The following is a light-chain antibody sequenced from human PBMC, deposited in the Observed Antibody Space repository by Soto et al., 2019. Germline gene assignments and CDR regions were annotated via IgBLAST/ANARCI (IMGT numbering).Light chain of an antibody. CDR3: QQRHMWPIT. Sequence: EIVLTQSPVTLSLSPGERATLSCRASQSVRTYLAWYQVKPGQAPRLLIYDASSRASGVPARFSGSGSGTDFTLTISSLEPEDSAVYYCQQRHMWPITFGQGTRLEIK. CDR2: DAS. V-gene: IGKV3-11*01. CDR1: QSVRTY. J-gene: IGKJ5*01.